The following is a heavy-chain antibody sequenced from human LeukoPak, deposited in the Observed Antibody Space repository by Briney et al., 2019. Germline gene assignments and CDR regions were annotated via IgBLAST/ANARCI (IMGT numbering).Heavy chain of an antibody. CDR2: NYHRGTT. CDR1: GGSISRSSDY. J-gene: IGHJ6*02. D-gene: IGHD2-15*01. CDR3: ASQGVVYYYYYGMNV. V-gene: IGHV4-39*01. Sequence: SETLSLTCTVSGGSISRSSDYWGWIRQPPGKGLEWIATNYHRGTTYYNPSLKSRITISVDTSKNQFSLNLTSVIAADTAVYYCASQGVVYYYYYGMNVWGQGTTVTVSS.